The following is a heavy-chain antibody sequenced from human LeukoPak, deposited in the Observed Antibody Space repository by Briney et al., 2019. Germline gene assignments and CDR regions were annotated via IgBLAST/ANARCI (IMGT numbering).Heavy chain of an antibody. Sequence: ASVKVSCKASGYTFTSYAMHWVRQAPGQRLEWMGWINAGNGNTKYSQEFQGRVTITSDTSASTAYMELSSLRSEDMAVYYCARSGGVDYYDSSGPLDYWGQGTLVTVSS. CDR3: ARSGGVDYYDSSGPLDY. D-gene: IGHD3-22*01. J-gene: IGHJ4*02. CDR2: INAGNGNT. V-gene: IGHV1-3*03. CDR1: GYTFTSYA.